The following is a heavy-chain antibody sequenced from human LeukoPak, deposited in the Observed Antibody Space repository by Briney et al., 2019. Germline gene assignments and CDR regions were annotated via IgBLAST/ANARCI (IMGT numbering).Heavy chain of an antibody. CDR3: ARDPLGYYYMDV. D-gene: IGHD7-27*01. CDR2: IYTSGST. CDR1: GGSFSDYD. J-gene: IGHJ6*03. Sequence: SETLSLTCAVSGGSFSDYDWTWIRQPAGKGLEWIGRIYTSGSTNYNPSLKSRVTMSVDTSKNQFSLKLSSVTAADTAVYYCARDPLGYYYMDVWGKGTTVTISS. V-gene: IGHV4-4*07.